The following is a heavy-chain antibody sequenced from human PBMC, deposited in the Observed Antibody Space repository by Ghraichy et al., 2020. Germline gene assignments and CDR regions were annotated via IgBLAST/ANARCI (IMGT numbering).Heavy chain of an antibody. CDR2: ITGSSITI. CDR3: ARLPLPRRAAVGDWYFDL. D-gene: IGHD6-13*01. V-gene: IGHV3-48*01. CDR1: GFIFSDYS. J-gene: IGHJ2*01. Sequence: GGSLRLSCEGSGFIFSDYSMIWVRLTPRKALEWVSYITGSSITIFYTDSVKGRFTISRDNAKNSLYLQMNSLRAEDTAVYYCARLPLPRRAAVGDWYFDLWGRGTLGTVSS.